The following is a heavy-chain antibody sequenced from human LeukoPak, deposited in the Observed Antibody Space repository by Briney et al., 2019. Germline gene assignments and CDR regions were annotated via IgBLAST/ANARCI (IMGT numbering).Heavy chain of an antibody. V-gene: IGHV4-39*01. CDR1: GGSISGSSYY. CDR3: ASYDSSGYLDY. D-gene: IGHD3-22*01. Sequence: PSETLSLTCTVSGGSISGSSYYWGWIRRPPGKGLEWIGSIYYSGSTYYNPSLKSRVTISVDTSKNQFSLKLSSVTAADTAVYYCASYDSSGYLDYWGQGTLVTVSS. CDR2: IYYSGST. J-gene: IGHJ4*02.